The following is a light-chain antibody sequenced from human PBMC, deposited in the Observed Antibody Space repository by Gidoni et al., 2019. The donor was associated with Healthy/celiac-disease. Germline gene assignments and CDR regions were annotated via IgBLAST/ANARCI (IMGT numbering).Light chain of an antibody. CDR2: DVS. Sequence: SALTQTRSVSGSPGTSVTISCTGPSSDVGGYNYVSWYQQHPGKAPHLMIYDVSKRPSGVPDRFSGSKSGTPASPTISGPQAEDDADYYCCSYAASAVVFGGGTKLTVL. CDR3: CSYAASAVV. J-gene: IGLJ2*01. V-gene: IGLV2-11*01. CDR1: SSDVGGYNY.